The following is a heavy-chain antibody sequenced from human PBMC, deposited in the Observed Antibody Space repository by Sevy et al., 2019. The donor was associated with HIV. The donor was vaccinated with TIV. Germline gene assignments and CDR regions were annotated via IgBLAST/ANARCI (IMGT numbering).Heavy chain of an antibody. CDR3: ARDCSSTTCLWGLDV. CDR1: GFTFSRYW. V-gene: IGHV3-7*03. J-gene: IGHJ6*02. CDR2: IKVDGSEK. D-gene: IGHD2-2*01. Sequence: GGSLRLSCAASGFTFSRYWMTWVRQAPGKGLEWVANIKVDGSEKYYVDSVKGRFTISRDNAKNSLYLQMNSLRVEDTALYYCARDCSSTTCLWGLDVWGQGTTVIVSS.